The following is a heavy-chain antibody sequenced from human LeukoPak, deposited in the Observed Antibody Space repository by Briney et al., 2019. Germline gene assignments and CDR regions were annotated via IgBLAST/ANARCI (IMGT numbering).Heavy chain of an antibody. J-gene: IGHJ4*02. CDR3: ASAIGPGSPFDY. Sequence: GGSLRLSCADSGCTFSSYWMHWVRQAPGKGLVWVSRINSDGSSTSYADSVKGRFTISRDNAKNTLYLQMNSLRAEDTAVYYCASAIGPGSPFDYWGQGTLVTVSS. D-gene: IGHD3-10*01. CDR1: GCTFSSYW. V-gene: IGHV3-74*01. CDR2: INSDGSST.